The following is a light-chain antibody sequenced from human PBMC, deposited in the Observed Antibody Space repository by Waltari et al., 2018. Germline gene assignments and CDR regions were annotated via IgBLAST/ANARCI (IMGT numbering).Light chain of an antibody. CDR1: SSDSGGYNY. CDR2: DVT. J-gene: IGLJ2*01. CDR3: SSFTSSTTGI. Sequence: SALTQPDSVSGSPGQSITISCSGISSDSGGYNYFSWYQQHPGEAPKVILYDVTNRPSGVSNRFSGSKSGSSASLTISGLQPEDEADYYCSSFTSSTTGIFGGGTKLTVL. V-gene: IGLV2-14*03.